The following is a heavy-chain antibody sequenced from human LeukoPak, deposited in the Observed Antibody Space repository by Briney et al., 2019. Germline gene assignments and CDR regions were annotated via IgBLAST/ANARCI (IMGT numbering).Heavy chain of an antibody. V-gene: IGHV4-30-2*01. J-gene: IGHJ5*02. CDR3: DRAPRHDNWFDP. CDR2: IYHSGST. Sequence: PSQTLSLTCAVSGGSISSGGYSWSWIRQPPGKGLEWIGYIYHSGSTYYNPSLKSRVTISVDRSKNQFSLKLSSVTAADTAVYYCDRAPRHDNWFDPWGQGTLVTVSS. D-gene: IGHD3-3*01. CDR1: GGSISSGGYS.